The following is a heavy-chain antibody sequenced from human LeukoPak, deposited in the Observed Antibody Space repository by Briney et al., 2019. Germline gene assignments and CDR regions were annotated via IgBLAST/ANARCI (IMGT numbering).Heavy chain of an antibody. J-gene: IGHJ6*03. CDR3: ARAGYSYGYANYYYYYMDV. V-gene: IGHV4-4*07. CDR1: GGSISSYY. D-gene: IGHD5-18*01. CDR2: IYTSGST. Sequence: SETLSLTCTVSGGSISSYYWSWIRQPAGKGLEWIGRIYTSGSTNYNPSLKSRVTISVDTSKNQFSLKLSSVTAADTAVYYCARAGYSYGYANYYYYYMDVWGKGTTVTVSS.